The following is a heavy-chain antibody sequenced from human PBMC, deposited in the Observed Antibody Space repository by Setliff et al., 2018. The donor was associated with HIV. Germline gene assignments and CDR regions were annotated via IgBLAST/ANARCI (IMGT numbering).Heavy chain of an antibody. V-gene: IGHV1-69*13. CDR2: VIPIFGTA. Sequence: GASVKVSCKASGDTFNSYAISWVRQAPGQGLEWMGGVIPIFGTANYAQKFQGRVTITADESTSTAYMELSSLRSEDTAVYYCAKGGYYGITGYFFDYWGQGTLVTVSS. CDR3: AKGGYYGITGYFFDY. D-gene: IGHD3-22*01. J-gene: IGHJ4*02. CDR1: GDTFNSYA.